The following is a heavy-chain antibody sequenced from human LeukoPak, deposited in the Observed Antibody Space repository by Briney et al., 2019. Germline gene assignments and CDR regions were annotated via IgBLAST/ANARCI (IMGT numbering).Heavy chain of an antibody. CDR3: ARGSYWYDA. CDR2: INPQSGGT. J-gene: IGHJ5*02. D-gene: IGHD6-13*01. V-gene: IGHV1-2*02. CDR1: GYTFTDYY. Sequence: ASVKVSCKASGYTFTDYYIQWERQAPGQGPEWMGWINPQSGGTIYAQKFQGRVTMTRETSISTAYMELSRLKSDYTAVFYCARGSYWYDAWGQGTLVTVSS.